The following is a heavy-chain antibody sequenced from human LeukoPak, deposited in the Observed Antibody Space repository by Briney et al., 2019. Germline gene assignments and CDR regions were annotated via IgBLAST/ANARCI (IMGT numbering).Heavy chain of an antibody. CDR3: ARASLSLVGVTGYFDY. CDR2: IYTSGST. D-gene: IGHD1-26*01. Sequence: SETLSLTCTVSGGSISSYYWSWIRQPAGKGLEWIGRIYTSGSTNYNPSLKSRVTTSVDTSKNQFSLKLSSVTAADTAVYYCARASLSLVGVTGYFDYWGQGTLVTVSS. J-gene: IGHJ4*02. V-gene: IGHV4-4*07. CDR1: GGSISSYY.